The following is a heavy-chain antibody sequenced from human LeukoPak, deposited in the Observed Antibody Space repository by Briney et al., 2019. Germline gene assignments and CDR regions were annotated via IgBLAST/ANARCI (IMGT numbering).Heavy chain of an antibody. CDR1: GGSISSYY. D-gene: IGHD3-22*01. CDR3: ARSFDNSGYYYYGMDV. Sequence: SETLSLTCTVSGGSISSYYWSWIRQPPGEGLEWIGYIYYSGSTNYIPSLKSRVTISVDTSKNQFSLKLSSVTAADTAVYYCARSFDNSGYYYYGMDVWGQGTTVTVSS. V-gene: IGHV4-59*13. J-gene: IGHJ6*02. CDR2: IYYSGST.